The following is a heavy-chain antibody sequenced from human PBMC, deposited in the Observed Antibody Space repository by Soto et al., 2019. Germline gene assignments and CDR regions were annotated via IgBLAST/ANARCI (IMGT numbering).Heavy chain of an antibody. J-gene: IGHJ6*02. V-gene: IGHV5-51*01. CDR2: IYPGDSDT. Sequence: PGESLKISCQGSGYTFTNYWISWVRQMPGKGLEWMGIIYPGDSDTKYNPSFQGQVTISADKSITTTYLRWTSLKASDTAIYYCAASIFYYGMDVWGQGTTVTVSS. CDR3: AASIFYYGMDV. CDR1: GYTFTNYW.